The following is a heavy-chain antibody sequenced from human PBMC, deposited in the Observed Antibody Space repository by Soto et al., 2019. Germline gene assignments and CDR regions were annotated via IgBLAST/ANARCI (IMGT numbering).Heavy chain of an antibody. CDR1: GGSISGSAFY. Sequence: QLHLVESGPGLVKPSETLSLTCTVSGGSISGSAFYWGGIRQSPGKGLEWIGCAYDSGTTYYNPPLQSRVIIMVDTSKNQSSLRLSSVTAAHTAVYYCAMPERIVGAVSVWGQGTTVTVSS. D-gene: IGHD2-21*01. V-gene: IGHV4-39*01. J-gene: IGHJ3*01. CDR3: AMPERIVGAVSV. CDR2: AYDSGTT.